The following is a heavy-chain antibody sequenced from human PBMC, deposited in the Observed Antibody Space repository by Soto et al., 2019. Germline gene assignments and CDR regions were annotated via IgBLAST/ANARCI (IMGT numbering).Heavy chain of an antibody. V-gene: IGHV1-18*04. CDR3: ARTGESSSFDY. J-gene: IGHJ4*02. Sequence: QVQLVQSGAGVKKPGASVKVSCTASGYTFTTYGISWVRQAPGQGLEWMGWISAYNGNTNYAQKVQGRVTMTTDTSTSTASMELRSLRSDDTAVYYCARTGESSSFDYWGQGTLVTVSS. D-gene: IGHD6-13*01. CDR2: ISAYNGNT. CDR1: GYTFTTYG.